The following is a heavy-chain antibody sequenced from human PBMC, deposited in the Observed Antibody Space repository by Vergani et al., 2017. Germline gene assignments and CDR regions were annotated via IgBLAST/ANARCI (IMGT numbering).Heavy chain of an antibody. CDR2: ISGSGGST. CDR3: AKAFVVVPAALPYFDY. D-gene: IGHD2-2*01. J-gene: IGHJ4*02. Sequence: EVQLLESGGGLVQPGGSLRLSCAASGFTFSSYAMSWVRQAPGKGLEWVSAISGSGGSTYYADSVKGRFTISRDNSKNTLYLQMNSLRAEDTAVYYCAKAFVVVPAALPYFDYWGQGTLVTGSS. CDR1: GFTFSSYA. V-gene: IGHV3-23*01.